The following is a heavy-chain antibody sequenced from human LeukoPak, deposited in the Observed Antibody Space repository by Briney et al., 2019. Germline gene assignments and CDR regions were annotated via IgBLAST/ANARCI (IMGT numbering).Heavy chain of an antibody. D-gene: IGHD3-10*01. Sequence: SETLSLTCAVYGGSFSGYYWSWIRQPPGKGLEWIGEINHSGGTNYNPSLKSRVTISVDTSKSQFSLKLTSVTAADTAVYFCARRAITVAPYYFDYWGQGTLVTVSS. CDR3: ARRAITVAPYYFDY. V-gene: IGHV4-34*01. J-gene: IGHJ4*02. CDR2: INHSGGT. CDR1: GGSFSGYY.